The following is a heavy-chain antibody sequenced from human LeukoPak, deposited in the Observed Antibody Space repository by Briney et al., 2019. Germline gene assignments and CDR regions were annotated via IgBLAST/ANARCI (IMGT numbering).Heavy chain of an antibody. CDR3: ATDREWLVDY. Sequence: PSGTLSLTCTASGGSISAYSWNWIRQPAGKGLEWIGRSHTTSGSTNYNPSLKSRVTMSVDTSKNHFTLKVISVTAADTAVYYCATDREWLVDYWGQGVLVTVSS. J-gene: IGHJ4*02. V-gene: IGHV4-4*07. D-gene: IGHD3-3*01. CDR2: SHTTSGST. CDR1: GGSISAYS.